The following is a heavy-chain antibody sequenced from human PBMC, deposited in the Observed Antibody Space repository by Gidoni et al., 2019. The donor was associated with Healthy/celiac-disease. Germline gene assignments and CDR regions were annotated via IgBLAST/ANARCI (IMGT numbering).Heavy chain of an antibody. J-gene: IGHJ5*02. CDR2: INHSGST. CDR1: GGSFSGYY. CDR3: ASAPDIRNWFDP. Sequence: QVQLQQWGARLLKPSETLSLTCAFYGGSFSGYYWSWIRQPPGKGLEWIGEINHSGSTNYNPSLKSRVTISVDTSKNQFSLKLSSVTAADTAVYYCASAPDIRNWFDPWGQGTLVTVSS. V-gene: IGHV4-34*01.